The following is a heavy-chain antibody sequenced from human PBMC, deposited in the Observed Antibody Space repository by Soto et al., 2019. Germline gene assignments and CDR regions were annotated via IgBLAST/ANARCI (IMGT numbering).Heavy chain of an antibody. CDR2: ISSDGNNK. CDR1: KFTFRRYG. V-gene: IGHV3-30*18. D-gene: IGHD3-10*01. J-gene: IGHJ6*02. Sequence: GGSLRLSCVASKFTFRRYGMHWVRQAPGKGLEWVAIISSDGNNKHYSDSVKGRFTVSRDNSNDTLYLQMNTLKPEDTAVYYCEKHLNTMIWGELGEHDYGMDVWGQGTTVTVS. CDR3: EKHLNTMIWGELGEHDYGMDV.